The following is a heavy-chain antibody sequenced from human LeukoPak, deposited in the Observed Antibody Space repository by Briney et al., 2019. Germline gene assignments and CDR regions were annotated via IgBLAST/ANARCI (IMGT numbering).Heavy chain of an antibody. J-gene: IGHJ4*02. D-gene: IGHD6-19*01. CDR3: ARGPIAVAGVNY. V-gene: IGHV1-8*02. CDR2: MNPNSGNT. CDR1: GYTFTSYG. Sequence: ASVKVSCKASGYTFTSYGISWVRQAPGQGLEWMEWMNPNSGNTGYAQKFQGRVTMTRNTSISTAYMELSSLRSEDTAVYYCARGPIAVAGVNYWGQGTLVTVSS.